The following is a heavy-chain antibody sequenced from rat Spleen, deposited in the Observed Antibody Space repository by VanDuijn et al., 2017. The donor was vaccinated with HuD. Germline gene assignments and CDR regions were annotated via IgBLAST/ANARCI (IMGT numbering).Heavy chain of an antibody. V-gene: IGHV2-47*01. CDR2: MWSDGAT. CDR3: ARGASFFDY. J-gene: IGHJ2*01. CDR1: GLSLTSNT. Sequence: QVQLKESGPGLVQPSQTLSLTCTVAGLSLTSNTISWIRQPPGKGLEWMGVMWSDGATDYNSTIKSRLSISRDTSKSQVFLKMNSLQTEDTAMYFCARGASFFDYWGQGVMVTVSS.